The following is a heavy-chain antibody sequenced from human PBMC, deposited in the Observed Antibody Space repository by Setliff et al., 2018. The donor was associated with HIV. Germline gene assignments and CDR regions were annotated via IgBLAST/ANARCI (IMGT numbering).Heavy chain of an antibody. CDR1: GGSISSGSYY. J-gene: IGHJ3*02. CDR2: IYTSGST. Sequence: PSETLSLTCTVSGGSISSGSYYCSWIRQPAGKGLEWIGHIYTSGSTNYNPSLKSRVTISVDTSKNQFSLRLNSVTATDAAMYYCSRSGIGYGGDSNTFEIWGQGTLVTVSS. CDR3: SRSGIGYGGDSNTFEI. V-gene: IGHV4-61*09. D-gene: IGHD2-21*02.